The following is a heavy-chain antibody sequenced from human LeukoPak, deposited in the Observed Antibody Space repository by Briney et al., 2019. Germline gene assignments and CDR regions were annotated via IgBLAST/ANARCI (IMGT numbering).Heavy chain of an antibody. Sequence: GASLQISCQGSGSSFTSYWIGWVRQLPGKGLEWMGIIYPGDSDTRYSPSFQRQVTISADKPISTASLQWSSLKASDTAMYYCARRQYSDAFDIWGQGTMVTVSS. CDR2: IYPGDSDT. V-gene: IGHV5-51*01. J-gene: IGHJ3*02. D-gene: IGHD2-21*01. CDR1: GSSFTSYW. CDR3: ARRQYSDAFDI.